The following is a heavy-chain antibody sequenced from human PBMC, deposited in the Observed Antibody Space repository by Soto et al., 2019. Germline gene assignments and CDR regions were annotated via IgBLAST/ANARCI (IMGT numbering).Heavy chain of an antibody. J-gene: IGHJ6*03. V-gene: IGHV3-74*01. Sequence: GGSLRLSCAASGFTFSSYWMHWVRQAPGKGLVWVSRINSDGSSTSYADSVKGRFTISRDSAKNTLYLQMNSLRAEDTAVYYCARDEGQLVFPGYYYYMDVWGKGTTVTVS. CDR1: GFTFSSYW. CDR2: INSDGSST. CDR3: ARDEGQLVFPGYYYYMDV. D-gene: IGHD6-6*01.